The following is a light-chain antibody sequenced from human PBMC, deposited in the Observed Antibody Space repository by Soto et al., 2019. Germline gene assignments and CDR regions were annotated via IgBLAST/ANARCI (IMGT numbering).Light chain of an antibody. CDR3: QQYQSWPYT. V-gene: IGKV1-5*01. Sequence: EIQMPQSPSTLPASVGDRVTITCRASQSVNKCLAWYQQKPGRAPNLVIYDAPTLQTSVTSTFSGSGSGTEFTLTISSLQPDDFGTHYCQQYQSWPYTFGQGTKLEIK. CDR1: QSVNKC. CDR2: DAP. J-gene: IGKJ2*01.